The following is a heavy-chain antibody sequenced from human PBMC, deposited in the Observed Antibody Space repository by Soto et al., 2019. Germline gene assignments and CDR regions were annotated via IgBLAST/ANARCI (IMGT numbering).Heavy chain of an antibody. D-gene: IGHD3-3*01. Sequence: QLQLQESGPGLVKPSETLSLTCTVSGGSISSSSYYWGWIRQPPGKGLEWIGSIYYSGRTYYNPSLKSRVTISVDTSKNQFSLKLSSVTAADTAVYYCASRGSGYYPYYYYGMDVWGQGTTVTVS. CDR1: GGSISSSSYY. CDR3: ASRGSGYYPYYYYGMDV. CDR2: IYYSGRT. V-gene: IGHV4-39*01. J-gene: IGHJ6*02.